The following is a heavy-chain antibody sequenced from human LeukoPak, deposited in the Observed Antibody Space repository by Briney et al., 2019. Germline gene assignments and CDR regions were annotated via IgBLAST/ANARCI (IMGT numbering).Heavy chain of an antibody. Sequence: ASVKVSCKASGGTFSSYAISWVRQAPGQGLEWMGGIIPIFGSANYAQKFQGRVTITADKSTSTAYMELSSLRSEDTAVYYCARYSGQTSPFDYWGQGTLVTVSS. CDR3: ARYSGQTSPFDY. CDR2: IIPIFGSA. CDR1: GGTFSSYA. D-gene: IGHD2-21*01. J-gene: IGHJ4*02. V-gene: IGHV1-69*06.